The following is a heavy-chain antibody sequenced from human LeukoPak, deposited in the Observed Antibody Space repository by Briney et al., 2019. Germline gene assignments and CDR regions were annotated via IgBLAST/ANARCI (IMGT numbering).Heavy chain of an antibody. Sequence: ASVKVSCKGSGYSFTGYYMHWVRQAPGEGLEWMGWINPNSGGTNYGQKFQGRVTMTRDTSISTAYMELSRLRSDDTAVYYCARVGSGYDWGSFDYWGQGTLVTVSS. CDR3: ARVGSGYDWGSFDY. V-gene: IGHV1-2*02. D-gene: IGHD5-12*01. CDR1: GYSFTGYY. J-gene: IGHJ4*02. CDR2: INPNSGGT.